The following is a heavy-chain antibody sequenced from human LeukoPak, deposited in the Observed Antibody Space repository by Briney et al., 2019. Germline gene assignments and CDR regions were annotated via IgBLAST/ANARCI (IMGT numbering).Heavy chain of an antibody. J-gene: IGHJ4*02. CDR3: ASQGFDY. CDR1: GFTFISYW. Sequence: GGSLRLSCSASGFTFISYWMSWVRQAPGKGLEWVANIKQDGSEKYYVDSVKGRFTISRDNAKNSLYLQMNSVRAEDTAVYYCASQGFDYWGQGTLVTVSS. CDR2: IKQDGSEK. V-gene: IGHV3-7*01.